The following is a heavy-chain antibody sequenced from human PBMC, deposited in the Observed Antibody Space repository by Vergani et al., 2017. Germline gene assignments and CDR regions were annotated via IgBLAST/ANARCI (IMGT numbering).Heavy chain of an antibody. V-gene: IGHV4-31*03. J-gene: IGHJ4*02. CDR2: IYSTGST. D-gene: IGHD2-2*01. Sequence: QVQLQESGPGLLKPSQTLSLTCSVSGDSISSGVYYWNWIRQHPGKGLEWIGYIYSTGSTHHNPSLRRRINMSVDTSKNQFSLKLNSVTAADTAMYYCARMGGYXEGDAFRIGYFDSWGPGILVTVSS. CDR3: ARMGGYXEGDAFRIGYFDS. CDR1: GDSISSGVYY.